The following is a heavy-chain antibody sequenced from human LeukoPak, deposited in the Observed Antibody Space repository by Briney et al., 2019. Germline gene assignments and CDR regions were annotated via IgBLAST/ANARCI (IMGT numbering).Heavy chain of an antibody. J-gene: IGHJ2*01. V-gene: IGHV5-51*01. Sequence: GESLKISCKGSGYSFTSYWIGWVRQVPGKGLEWMGIIYPGDSDTRYSPSFQGQVTISADKSISTAYLQWSSLKASDTAMYYCARQSHYYDSSGYPGWYFDLWGRGTLVTVSS. CDR2: IYPGDSDT. CDR3: ARQSHYYDSSGYPGWYFDL. CDR1: GYSFTSYW. D-gene: IGHD3-22*01.